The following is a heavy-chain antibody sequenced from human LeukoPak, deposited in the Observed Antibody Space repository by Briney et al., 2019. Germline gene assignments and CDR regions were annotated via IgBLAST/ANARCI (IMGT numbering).Heavy chain of an antibody. Sequence: PSETLSLTCTVPGGSISSSSYYWGWIRQPPGKGLEWIGSIYYSGSTYYNPSLKSRVTISVDTSKNQFSLKLSSVTAADTAVYYCARLSPVVAATHWFDPWGQGTLVTVSS. CDR2: IYYSGST. CDR1: GGSISSSSYY. V-gene: IGHV4-39*01. CDR3: ARLSPVVAATHWFDP. J-gene: IGHJ5*02. D-gene: IGHD2-15*01.